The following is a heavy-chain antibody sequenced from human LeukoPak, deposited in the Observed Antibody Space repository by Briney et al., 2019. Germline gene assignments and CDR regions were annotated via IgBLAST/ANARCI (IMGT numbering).Heavy chain of an antibody. Sequence: GGSLRLSCAASGFTFSNYEMHWVRQAPGKGLEWVSYISSSGGTIYYADSVKGRFTISRDNAKNSLYLQMNSLRAEDTAVYYCAKSGLNRFDYWGQGTLVTVSS. V-gene: IGHV3-48*03. CDR2: ISSSGGTI. D-gene: IGHD2-15*01. CDR3: AKSGLNRFDY. J-gene: IGHJ4*02. CDR1: GFTFSNYE.